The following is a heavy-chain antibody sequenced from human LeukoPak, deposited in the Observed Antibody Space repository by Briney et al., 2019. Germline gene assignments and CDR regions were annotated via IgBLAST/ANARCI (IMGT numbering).Heavy chain of an antibody. V-gene: IGHV4-34*01. J-gene: IGHJ6*03. D-gene: IGHD6-13*01. CDR3: ARDRKQQLVYYMDV. Sequence: PSETLSLTCAVYGGSFSGYYWSWIRQPPGKGLEWIGEINHSGSTNYNPSLKSRVTISVDTSKNQFSLKLSSVTAADTAVYYCARDRKQQLVYYMDVWGKGTTVTVSS. CDR2: INHSGST. CDR1: GGSFSGYY.